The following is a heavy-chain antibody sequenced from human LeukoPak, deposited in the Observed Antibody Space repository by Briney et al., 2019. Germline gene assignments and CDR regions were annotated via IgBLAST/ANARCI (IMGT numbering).Heavy chain of an antibody. CDR1: GYSFTSYW. J-gene: IGHJ3*02. Sequence: GESLKISCKGSGYSFTSYWIGWVRQMPGKGLEWMGIIYPGDSDTRYSPSFQGQVTISADKSISTAYLQWSSLKASDTAMYYCARGIVVVPAAHDALDIWGQGTMVTVSS. CDR3: ARGIVVVPAAHDALDI. CDR2: IYPGDSDT. V-gene: IGHV5-51*01. D-gene: IGHD2-2*01.